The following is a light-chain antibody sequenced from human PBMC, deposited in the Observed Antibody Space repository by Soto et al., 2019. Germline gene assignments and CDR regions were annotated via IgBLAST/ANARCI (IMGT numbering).Light chain of an antibody. CDR2: DVS. V-gene: IGLV2-14*03. J-gene: IGLJ1*01. Sequence: QSALTQPASVSGSPGQSITISCTGTSSDVGAYTFVSWYQQDPDKVPKLMIFDVSRRPSGVSDRFSGSKSGNTASLTISGLQPEDEADSYCCSYTSTFTHVFGSGTNVTVL. CDR3: CSYTSTFTHV. CDR1: SSDVGAYTF.